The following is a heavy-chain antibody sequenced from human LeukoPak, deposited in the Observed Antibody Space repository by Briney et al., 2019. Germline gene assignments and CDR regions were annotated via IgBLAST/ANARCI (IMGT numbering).Heavy chain of an antibody. CDR2: IYYSGST. CDR3: ARDPRYDFWPSGYDY. CDR1: GGSISSSSYY. Sequence: KASETLSLTCTVSGGSISSSSYYWGWIRQPPGKGLEWIGSIYYSGSTYYNPSLKSRVTISVDTSKNQFSLKLSSVTAADTAVYYCARDPRYDFWPSGYDYWGQGTLVTVSS. D-gene: IGHD3-3*01. J-gene: IGHJ4*02. V-gene: IGHV4-39*07.